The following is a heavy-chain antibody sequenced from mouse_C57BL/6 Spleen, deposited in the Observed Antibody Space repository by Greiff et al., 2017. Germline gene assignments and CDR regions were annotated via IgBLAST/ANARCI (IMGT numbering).Heavy chain of an antibody. CDR1: GFSLTSYG. D-gene: IGHD1-1*01. CDR3: ARKGVITTIMDY. Sequence: VKLVESGPGLVQPSQSLSITCTVSGFSLTSYGVHWVRQSPGKGLEWLGVIWSGGSTDYNAAFISRLSISKDNSKSQVFFKMKSLQAGDTAIYYCARKGVITTIMDYWGQGTSVTVSS. J-gene: IGHJ4*01. CDR2: IWSGGST. V-gene: IGHV2-2*01.